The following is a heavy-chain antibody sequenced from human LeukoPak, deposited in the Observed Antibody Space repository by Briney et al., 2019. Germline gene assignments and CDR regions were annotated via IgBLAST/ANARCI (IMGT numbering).Heavy chain of an antibody. J-gene: IGHJ4*02. V-gene: IGHV3-64*01. D-gene: IGHD3-10*01. Sequence: GGSLRLSCAASEFILSFYAMHWVRQAPGKGLEYVSGISGDGGSTYYANSVKGRFTISRDKSKNTLYLQMGSLRSEDMAVYYCAGGSGTYSPDYWGQGTPVTVSS. CDR2: ISGDGGST. CDR3: AGGSGTYSPDY. CDR1: EFILSFYA.